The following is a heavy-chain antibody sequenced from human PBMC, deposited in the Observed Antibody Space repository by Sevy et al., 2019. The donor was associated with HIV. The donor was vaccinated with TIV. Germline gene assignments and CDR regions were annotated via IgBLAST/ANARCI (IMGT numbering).Heavy chain of an antibody. CDR1: GFTFGDSP. CDR2: MTSSGSYI. J-gene: IGHJ4*02. Sequence: GGSLRLSCTASGFTFGDSPMHWVRQAPGKGLEWVSLMTSSGSYILYADSVKGRFTISRDNAKNSVFLQMNSLRVEDTAVYYCVRDGWNYWGQGTLVTVSS. CDR3: VRDGWNY. D-gene: IGHD2-15*01. V-gene: IGHV3-21*01.